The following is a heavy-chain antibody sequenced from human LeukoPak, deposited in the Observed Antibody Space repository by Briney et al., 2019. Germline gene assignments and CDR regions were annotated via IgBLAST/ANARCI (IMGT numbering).Heavy chain of an antibody. Sequence: GGSLRLSCAASGFTFSSYGMHWVRQAPGKGLEWVAFIRYDGSNKYYADSVKGRFTISRDNSKNTLYPQMNSLRAEDTAVYYCAKDHMDWLLDPWGQGTLVTVSS. D-gene: IGHD3/OR15-3a*01. V-gene: IGHV3-30*02. CDR2: IRYDGSNK. CDR1: GFTFSSYG. CDR3: AKDHMDWLLDP. J-gene: IGHJ5*02.